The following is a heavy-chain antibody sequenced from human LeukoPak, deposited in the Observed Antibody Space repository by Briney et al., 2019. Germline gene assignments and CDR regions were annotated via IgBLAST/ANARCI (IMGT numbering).Heavy chain of an antibody. V-gene: IGHV4-30-4*01. CDR1: GGSISSGDYY. Sequence: SQTLSLTCTVSGGSISSGDYYWSWIRQPPGKGLESFGYIYYSGSTYYNPSLKSRVTISVDTSNNQFSLQLNSVTPEDTAVYYCARTSARITMIVVVIPLFDYWGQGTLVTVSS. J-gene: IGHJ4*02. CDR2: IYYSGST. D-gene: IGHD3-22*01. CDR3: ARTSARITMIVVVIPLFDY.